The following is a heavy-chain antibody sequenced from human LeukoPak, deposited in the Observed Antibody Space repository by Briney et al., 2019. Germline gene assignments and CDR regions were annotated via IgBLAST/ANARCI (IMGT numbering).Heavy chain of an antibody. Sequence: ASVKVSCKASGGTFSSYAISWVRQAPGQGLEWMGGIIPIFGTANYAQKFQGRVTITTDESTSTAYMELSSLRSEGTAVYYCASSDCSGGSCFILDYWGQGTLVTVSS. D-gene: IGHD2-15*01. CDR1: GGTFSSYA. CDR2: IIPIFGTA. J-gene: IGHJ4*02. CDR3: ASSDCSGGSCFILDY. V-gene: IGHV1-69*05.